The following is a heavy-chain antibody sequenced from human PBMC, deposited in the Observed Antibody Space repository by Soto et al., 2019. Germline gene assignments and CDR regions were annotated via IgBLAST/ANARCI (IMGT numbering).Heavy chain of an antibody. J-gene: IGHJ3*02. CDR1: GSSISSYY. Sequence: SETLSLTCTVSGSSISSYYWGWIRQPPGKGLEWIGYIYYSGSTNYNPSLKSRVTISVDTSKNQFSLKLSSVTAADTAVYYCARVSSSSPIDAFDIWGQGTMVTVSS. CDR3: ARVSSSSPIDAFDI. D-gene: IGHD6-13*01. CDR2: IYYSGST. V-gene: IGHV4-59*01.